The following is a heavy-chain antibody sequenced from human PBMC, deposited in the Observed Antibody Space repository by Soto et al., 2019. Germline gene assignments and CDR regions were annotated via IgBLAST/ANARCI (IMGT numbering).Heavy chain of an antibody. CDR2: MNPNSGNT. Sequence: QVQLVQSGAEVKKPGASVKVSCKASGYTFTSYDINWVRQATGQGLEWMGWMNPNSGNTGYAQKFQGRVTMTRNTTISSAYMERSSLRSEDTAVYYCARGIRYYDSSGYYEFDYWGQGTLVTVSS. V-gene: IGHV1-8*01. D-gene: IGHD3-22*01. J-gene: IGHJ4*02. CDR1: GYTFTSYD. CDR3: ARGIRYYDSSGYYEFDY.